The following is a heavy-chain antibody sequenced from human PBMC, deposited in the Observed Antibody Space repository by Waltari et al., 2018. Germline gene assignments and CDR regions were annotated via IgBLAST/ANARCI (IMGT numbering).Heavy chain of an antibody. CDR1: GGSISSSSYY. CDR2: IYSSGGS. Sequence: QLQLQESGPGLVKPSETLSLTCTVSGGSISSSSYYWGWLRQPPGKGLEWIGSIYSSGGSYCNPALMSRVTISVDTSKNQFSLKLSSVTAADTAVYYCARALEYSSSSGLVYWGQGTLVTVSS. J-gene: IGHJ4*02. V-gene: IGHV4-39*07. CDR3: ARALEYSSSSGLVY. D-gene: IGHD6-6*01.